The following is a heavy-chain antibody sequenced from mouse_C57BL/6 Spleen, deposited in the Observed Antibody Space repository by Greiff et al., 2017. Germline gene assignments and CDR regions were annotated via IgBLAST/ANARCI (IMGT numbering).Heavy chain of an antibody. Sequence: QVQLKQPGTELVRPGASVKLSCKASGYTFTSYWMHWVKQRPGQGLEWIGNINPRNGDTNYNEKFKSKATLTVDKSSSTAYMQLSSLTSEDSAVYKGARASSVYAMDYWGQGTSVTVSS. CDR1: GYTFTSYW. D-gene: IGHD3-2*02. V-gene: IGHV1-53*01. CDR2: INPRNGDT. J-gene: IGHJ4*01. CDR3: ARASSVYAMDY.